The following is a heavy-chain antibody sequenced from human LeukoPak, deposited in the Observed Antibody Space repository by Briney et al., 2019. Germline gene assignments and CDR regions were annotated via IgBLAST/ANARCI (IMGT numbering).Heavy chain of an antibody. CDR1: GCSISSYY. Sequence: SETLSLTCTVSGCSISSYYWSWIRQPAGKGLEWVWRIYTSGSTNYNPSLKSRVTMSVDTSKNQFSLKLSSVTAADTAVYYCVRRARYGDYPFDYWGQGTLVTVSS. J-gene: IGHJ4*02. V-gene: IGHV4-4*07. CDR2: IYTSGST. CDR3: VRRARYGDYPFDY. D-gene: IGHD4-17*01.